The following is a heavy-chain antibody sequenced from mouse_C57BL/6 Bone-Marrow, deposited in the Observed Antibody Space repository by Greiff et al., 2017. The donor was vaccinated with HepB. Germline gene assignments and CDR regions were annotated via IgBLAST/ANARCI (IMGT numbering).Heavy chain of an antibody. CDR3: ARWRDYDGFAY. CDR1: GFNINAYY. Sequence: VQLQQSGAELVKPGASVKLSCTASGFNINAYYMHWVKQRPEQGLEWIGRIDPEGGETKDAPKFQGKATITADTSSNTAYQQLSSLTSEDTAVYYGARWRDYDGFAYWGQGTLVTVSA. CDR2: IDPEGGET. V-gene: IGHV14-2*01. J-gene: IGHJ3*01. D-gene: IGHD2-4*01.